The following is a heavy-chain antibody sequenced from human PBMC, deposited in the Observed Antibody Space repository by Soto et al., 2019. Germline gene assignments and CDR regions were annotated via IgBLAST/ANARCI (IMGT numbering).Heavy chain of an antibody. D-gene: IGHD3-22*01. V-gene: IGHV3-53*01. CDR3: ASLGYYYDSTGYYSPGVFDY. J-gene: IGHJ4*02. Sequence: GGSLRLSCAASGFTVSSNYMSWVRQAPGKGLEWVSVIYSGGSTYYADSVKGRFTSSRDNSKNTLYLQMNSLRAEDTAVYYCASLGYYYDSTGYYSPGVFDYWGQGTLVTVSS. CDR1: GFTVSSNY. CDR2: IYSGGST.